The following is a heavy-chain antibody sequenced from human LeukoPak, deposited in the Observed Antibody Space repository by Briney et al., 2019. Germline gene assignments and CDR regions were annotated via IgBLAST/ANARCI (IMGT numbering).Heavy chain of an antibody. CDR2: ISSSSSYI. J-gene: IGHJ3*02. Sequence: GGSLRLSCAASGFTFSGHGMNWVRQAPGKGLEWVSSISSSSSYIYYADSVKGRFTIPRDNAKNSLYLQMNSLRAEDTAVYYCARDPDYGGNGDAFDIWGQGTMVTVSS. V-gene: IGHV3-21*01. D-gene: IGHD4-23*01. CDR3: ARDPDYGGNGDAFDI. CDR1: GFTFSGHG.